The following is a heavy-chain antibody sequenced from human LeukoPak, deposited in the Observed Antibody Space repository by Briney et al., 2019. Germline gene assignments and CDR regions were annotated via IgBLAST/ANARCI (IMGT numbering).Heavy chain of an antibody. Sequence: PGGSLRLSCAASGFTFSSYWMSWVRQAPGKGLEWVANIKQDGSEKYYVDSVKGRFTISRDNAKNSLYLQMNSLRAEDTAVYYCARRLYYYDSSGYYYHDAFDTWGQGTMVTVSS. CDR1: GFTFSSYW. D-gene: IGHD3-22*01. V-gene: IGHV3-7*01. J-gene: IGHJ3*02. CDR2: IKQDGSEK. CDR3: ARRLYYYDSSGYYYHDAFDT.